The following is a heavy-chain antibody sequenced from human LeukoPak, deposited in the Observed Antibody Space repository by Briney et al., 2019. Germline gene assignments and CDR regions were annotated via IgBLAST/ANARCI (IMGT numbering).Heavy chain of an antibody. D-gene: IGHD5-12*01. J-gene: IGHJ4*02. Sequence: SETLSLTCTVSGVSIATTDYYWGWIRQPPGKGLEWIGSIYYSGSTHYSPSLKSRVTISLDTSENQFSLNLNSVTAADTAVYYCARPIVATIFDFDYWGQGTLVTVS. CDR3: ARPIVATIFDFDY. CDR1: GVSIATTDYY. CDR2: IYYSGST. V-gene: IGHV4-39*01.